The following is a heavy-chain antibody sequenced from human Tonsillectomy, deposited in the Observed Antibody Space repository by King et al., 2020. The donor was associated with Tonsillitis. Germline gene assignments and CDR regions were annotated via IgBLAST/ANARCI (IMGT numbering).Heavy chain of an antibody. D-gene: IGHD1-14*01. Sequence: QLVQSGAEVKKPGASVKVSCKASGYTFSRYGISWVRRAPGQGLEWMGWIGGYSGDTNYAQKFQGRVTMIRDTSTSTAYMELRSLRFNDTALYYCARAGTDFDTFDVWGQGTMVTVSS. J-gene: IGHJ3*01. CDR3: ARAGTDFDTFDV. V-gene: IGHV1-18*01. CDR2: IGGYSGDT. CDR1: GYTFSRYG.